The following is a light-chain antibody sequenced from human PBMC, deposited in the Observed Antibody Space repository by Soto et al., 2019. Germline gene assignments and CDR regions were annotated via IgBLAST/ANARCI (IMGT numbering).Light chain of an antibody. J-gene: IGLJ3*02. V-gene: IGLV2-14*01. CDR3: SSYTSSSTLVV. CDR2: EVS. CDR1: NSDVGGFDS. Sequence: QSALTQPASVFGSPGQSITISCTGTNSDVGGFDSVSWYQHHPGKAPKLMISEVSNRPSGVSTRFSGSKSGNTASLTISGLQAEDEADYYCSSYTSSSTLVVFGGGTKLTVL.